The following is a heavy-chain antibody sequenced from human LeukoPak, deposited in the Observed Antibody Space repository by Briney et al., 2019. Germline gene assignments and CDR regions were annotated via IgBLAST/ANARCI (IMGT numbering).Heavy chain of an antibody. CDR1: GGSISSGGYY. V-gene: IGHV4-31*03. Sequence: SQTLSLTCTVSGGSISSGGYYWSWIRQHPGKGLEWIGYIYYSGSTYYNPSLKSRVTISVVTSKNQFSLKLSSVTAADTAVYYCARAASEKYSSSWFSAFDIWGQGTMVTVSS. CDR3: ARAASEKYSSSWFSAFDI. CDR2: IYYSGST. D-gene: IGHD6-13*01. J-gene: IGHJ3*02.